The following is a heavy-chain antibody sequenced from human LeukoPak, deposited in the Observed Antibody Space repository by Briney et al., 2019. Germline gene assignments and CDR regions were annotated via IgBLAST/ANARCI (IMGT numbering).Heavy chain of an antibody. CDR2: IIPILGIA. CDR1: GGTFSSYA. Sequence: SVSVSCKASGGTFSSYAISWVRQAPGQGLEWMGRIIPILGIANYAQKFQGRVTITADKSTSTAYMELSSLRSEDTAVYYCASAHSGSYSDFDYWGQGTLVTVSS. D-gene: IGHD1-26*01. J-gene: IGHJ4*02. V-gene: IGHV1-69*04. CDR3: ASAHSGSYSDFDY.